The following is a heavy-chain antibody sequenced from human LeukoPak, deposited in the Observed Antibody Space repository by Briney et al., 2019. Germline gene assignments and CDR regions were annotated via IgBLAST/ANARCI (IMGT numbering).Heavy chain of an antibody. J-gene: IGHJ3*02. D-gene: IGHD1-26*01. V-gene: IGHV4-59*01. CDR2: IYYSGST. CDR1: GGSISSYY. CDR3: ARGDSGTYGSAFDI. Sequence: SETLSLTCTVSGGSISSYYWGWIRQPPGKGLEWIGYIYYSGSTNYNPSLKSRVTISVDTSKNQFSLKLSSVTAADTAVYYCARGDSGTYGSAFDIWGQGTMVTVSS.